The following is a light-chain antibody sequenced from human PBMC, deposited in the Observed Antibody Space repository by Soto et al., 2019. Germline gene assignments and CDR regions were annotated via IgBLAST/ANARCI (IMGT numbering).Light chain of an antibody. V-gene: IGLV2-14*01. CDR1: STDVGGYNY. Sequence: QSALAQPSSVSGSPGQSITISCTGTSTDVGGYNYVSWYQHHPGKGPKLIIYEVNNRPSGVSDRFSGSKSGNKASLTISNLEADYYCCSYEGNFVHVFDSGTKLTVL. J-gene: IGLJ1*01. CDR2: EVN. CDR3: CSYEGNFVHV.